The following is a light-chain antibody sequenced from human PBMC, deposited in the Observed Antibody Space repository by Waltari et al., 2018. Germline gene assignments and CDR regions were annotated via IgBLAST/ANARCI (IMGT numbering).Light chain of an antibody. J-gene: IGLJ3*02. Sequence: QSVLTQPPSASGTPGQRVTISCFGSPSNIGGNTVNWYQHLPGTAPKGLIFFNRERTSGVPDRVSGSKYGTSASLAISGLQSEDEADYHCAAWDDSLNGRVFGGGTKLTVL. CDR2: FNR. CDR1: PSNIGGNT. V-gene: IGLV1-44*01. CDR3: AAWDDSLNGRV.